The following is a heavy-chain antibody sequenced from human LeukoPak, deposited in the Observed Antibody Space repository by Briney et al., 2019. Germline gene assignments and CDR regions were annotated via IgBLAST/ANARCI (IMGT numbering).Heavy chain of an antibody. Sequence: PGGSLRLSCAASGFTLSSYWMSWVRQAPGKGLEWVANIKQDGSEKYYVDSVKGRFTISRDNAKNSLYLQMNSLRAEDTAVYYCARDQARWFWDNWFDPWGQGTLVTVSS. D-gene: IGHD3-10*01. CDR3: ARDQARWFWDNWFDP. CDR2: IKQDGSEK. J-gene: IGHJ5*02. V-gene: IGHV3-7*01. CDR1: GFTLSSYW.